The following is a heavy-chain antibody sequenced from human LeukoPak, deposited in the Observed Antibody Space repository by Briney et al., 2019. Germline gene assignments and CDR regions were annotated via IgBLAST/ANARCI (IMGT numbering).Heavy chain of an antibody. CDR2: MNPNSGNT. CDR1: GYTFTSYD. J-gene: IGHJ6*03. CDR3: ARVYSYGYVGNPYYYYYMDV. V-gene: IGHV1-8*01. Sequence: VASVKVSCKASGYTFTSYDINWVRQATGQGLEWMGWMNPNSGNTGYAQKFQGRVTMTRNTSISTAYMELSSLRSEDTAVYYCARVYSYGYVGNPYYYYYMDVWGKGTTVTVSS. D-gene: IGHD5-18*01.